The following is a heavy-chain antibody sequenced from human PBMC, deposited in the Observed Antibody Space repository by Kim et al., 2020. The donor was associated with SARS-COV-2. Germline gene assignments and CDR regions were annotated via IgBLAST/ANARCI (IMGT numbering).Heavy chain of an antibody. CDR1: GFTFSNAW. J-gene: IGHJ6*02. D-gene: IGHD3-10*01. Sequence: GGSLRLSCAASGFTFSNAWMSWVRQAPGKGLEWVGRIKSKTDGGTTDYAAPVKGRFTISRDDSKNTLYLQMNSLKTEDTAVYYCTTDGSYYGSGSYLPYYYYGMDVWGQGTTVTVSS. CDR2: IKSKTDGGTT. V-gene: IGHV3-15*01. CDR3: TTDGSYYGSGSYLPYYYYGMDV.